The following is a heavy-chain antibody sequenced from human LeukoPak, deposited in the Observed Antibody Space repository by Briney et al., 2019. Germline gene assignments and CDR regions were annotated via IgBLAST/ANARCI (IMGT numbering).Heavy chain of an antibody. CDR3: ARRRGLRFLEWLPPMIDY. CDR2: INHSGST. J-gene: IGHJ4*02. V-gene: IGHV4-34*01. Sequence: SETLSLTCAVYGGSFSGYYWSWIRQPPGKGLEWIGEINHSGSTNYNPSLKSRVTISVDTSKNQFSLKLSSVTAADTAVYYCARRRGLRFLEWLPPMIDYWGQGTLVTVPS. D-gene: IGHD3-3*01. CDR1: GGSFSGYY.